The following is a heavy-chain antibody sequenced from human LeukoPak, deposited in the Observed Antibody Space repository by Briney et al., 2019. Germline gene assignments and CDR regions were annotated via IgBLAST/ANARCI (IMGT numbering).Heavy chain of an antibody. J-gene: IGHJ6*03. CDR1: GFTFSSYS. CDR3: ARDSAAIRYCYYYMDV. CDR2: ISSSSSYI. D-gene: IGHD2-2*02. Sequence: GGSLRLSCAASGFTFSSYSMNWVRQAPGKGLEWVSSISSSSSYIYYADSVKGRFTISRDNAKNSLYLQMNSLRAEDTAVYYCARDSAAIRYCYYYMDVWGKGTTVTVSS. V-gene: IGHV3-21*01.